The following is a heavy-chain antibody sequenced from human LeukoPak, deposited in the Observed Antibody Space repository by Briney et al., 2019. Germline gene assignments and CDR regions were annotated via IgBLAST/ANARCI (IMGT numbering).Heavy chain of an antibody. CDR1: GYIFTSYW. Sequence: GASLKFSCKCSGYIFTSYWIGWVRQLPGKGLESMRIIYPGDSDTTYSPSFQGQVTISADKSISTAYLQWSSLKAPDTAMYYCARHANPMVTPLDYWGQGTLVTVSS. CDR3: ARHANPMVTPLDY. J-gene: IGHJ4*02. V-gene: IGHV5-51*01. CDR2: IYPGDSDT. D-gene: IGHD5-18*01.